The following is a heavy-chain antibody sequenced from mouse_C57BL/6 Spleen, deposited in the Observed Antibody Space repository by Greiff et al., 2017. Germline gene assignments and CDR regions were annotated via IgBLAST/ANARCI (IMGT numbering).Heavy chain of an antibody. D-gene: IGHD1-1*01. Sequence: VQLKESGPELVKPGASVKIPCKASGYTFTDYNMDWVKQSHGKSLEWIGDINPNNGGTIYNQKFKGKATLTVDKSSSTAYMELRSLTSEDTAVDYCARSRDYYGSSPYAMDYWGQGTSVTVSS. CDR2: INPNNGGT. CDR1: GYTFTDYN. CDR3: ARSRDYYGSSPYAMDY. V-gene: IGHV1-18*01. J-gene: IGHJ4*01.